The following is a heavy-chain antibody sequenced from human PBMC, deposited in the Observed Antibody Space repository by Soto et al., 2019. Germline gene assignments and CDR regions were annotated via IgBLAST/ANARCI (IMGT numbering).Heavy chain of an antibody. D-gene: IGHD1-1*01. CDR3: ARGTQLYLDY. V-gene: IGHV3-48*01. CDR2: ISSSSSTI. Sequence: EVQLLESGGALVQTGGSLRLSCAASGFTFSSYTMNWVRQAPGKGLEWVSYISSSSSTIYYADSVKGRFTISRDNDKNSLYLEMNILRAEDTAVYYCARGTQLYLDYWGQGNLVTVSS. J-gene: IGHJ4*02. CDR1: GFTFSSYT.